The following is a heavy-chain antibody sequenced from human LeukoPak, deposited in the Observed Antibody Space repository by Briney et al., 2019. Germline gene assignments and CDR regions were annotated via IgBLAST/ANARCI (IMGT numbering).Heavy chain of an antibody. CDR3: ASSTGSTMFIDY. Sequence: SETLSLTCTVSGGSISPYYWSWIRQTPGKGLEWLGYIYYSGNTEYKPSLKSRVAMSVDTSKNQFSLRLSSVTAADTAVYYCASSTGSTMFIDYWGQGTLVTVSS. V-gene: IGHV4-59*01. CDR1: GGSISPYY. J-gene: IGHJ4*02. CDR2: IYYSGNT. D-gene: IGHD3-10*02.